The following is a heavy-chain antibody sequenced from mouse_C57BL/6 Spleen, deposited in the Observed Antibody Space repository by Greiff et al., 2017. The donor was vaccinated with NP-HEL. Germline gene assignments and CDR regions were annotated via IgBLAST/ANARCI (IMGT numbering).Heavy chain of an antibody. V-gene: IGHV1-15*01. Sequence: VKLVESGAELVRPGASVTLSCKASGYTFTDYEMHWVKQTPVHGLEWIGAIDPETGGTAYNQKFKGKAILTADKSSSTAYMELRSLTSEDSAVDYCTGGGGDAMDYWGQGTSVTVSS. CDR1: GYTFTDYE. CDR3: TGGGGDAMDY. CDR2: IDPETGGT. J-gene: IGHJ4*01.